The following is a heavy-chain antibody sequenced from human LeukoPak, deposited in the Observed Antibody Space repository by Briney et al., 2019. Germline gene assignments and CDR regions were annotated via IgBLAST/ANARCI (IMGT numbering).Heavy chain of an antibody. D-gene: IGHD5-18*01. CDR3: ARLERERGYSYGSAIDY. CDR1: GGSFSGYY. V-gene: IGHV4-34*01. J-gene: IGHJ4*02. CDR2: INHSGST. Sequence: SETLSLTCAVYGGSFSGYYWSWIRQPPGKGLEWIGEINHSGSTNYNPSLKSRVTISVDTSKNQFSLKLSSVTAADTAVYYCARLERERGYSYGSAIDYWGQGTLVTVSS.